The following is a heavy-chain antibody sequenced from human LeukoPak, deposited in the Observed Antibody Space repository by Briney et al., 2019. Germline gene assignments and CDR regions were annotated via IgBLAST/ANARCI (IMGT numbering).Heavy chain of an antibody. Sequence: ASVKVSCKASGYTFTGYYMHWVRQAPGQGLEWMGRINPNSGGTNYAQKFQGRVTMTRDTSISTAYMELSRLRSDDTAVYYCAREGPLLWFGEPLDHWGQGTLVTVSS. CDR1: GYTFTGYY. J-gene: IGHJ4*02. CDR2: INPNSGGT. V-gene: IGHV1-2*06. D-gene: IGHD3-10*01. CDR3: AREGPLLWFGEPLDH.